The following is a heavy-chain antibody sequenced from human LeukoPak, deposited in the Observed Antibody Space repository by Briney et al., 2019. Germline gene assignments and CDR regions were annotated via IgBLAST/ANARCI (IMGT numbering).Heavy chain of an antibody. J-gene: IGHJ3*02. CDR2: IYTSGST. Sequence: SETLSLTCTVSGGSISSYYWSWIRQPAGKGLEWIGRIYTSGSTNYNPSLKSRVTISVDTSKNQFSLKLSSVTAADTAVYYCASSIWFGELLGGRGAFDIWGQGTMVTVSS. CDR1: GGSISSYY. V-gene: IGHV4-4*07. CDR3: ASSIWFGELLGGRGAFDI. D-gene: IGHD3-10*01.